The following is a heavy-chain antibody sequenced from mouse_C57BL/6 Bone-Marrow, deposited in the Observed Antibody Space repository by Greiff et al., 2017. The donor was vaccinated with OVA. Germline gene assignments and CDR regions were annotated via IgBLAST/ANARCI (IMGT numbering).Heavy chain of an antibody. V-gene: IGHV1-22*01. CDR1: GYTFTDYN. CDR2: INPNNGGT. Sequence: VQLKESGPELVKPGASVKMSCKASGYTFTDYNMHWVKQSHGKSLEWIGYINPNNGGTSYNQKFKGKATLTVNKSSSTAYMELRSLTSEDSAVYYCARSIYYDYDVWFAYWGQGTLVTVSA. J-gene: IGHJ3*01. D-gene: IGHD2-4*01. CDR3: ARSIYYDYDVWFAY.